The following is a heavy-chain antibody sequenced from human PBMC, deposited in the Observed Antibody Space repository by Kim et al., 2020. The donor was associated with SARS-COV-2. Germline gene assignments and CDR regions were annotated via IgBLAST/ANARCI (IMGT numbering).Heavy chain of an antibody. CDR3: ARDQVVTGTTRYYYYYYMDV. J-gene: IGHJ6*03. D-gene: IGHD1-20*01. V-gene: IGHV3-66*01. Sequence: RFTISRDNSKNTLYLQMNSLRAEDTAVYYCARDQVVTGTTRYYYYYYMDVWGKGTTVTVSS.